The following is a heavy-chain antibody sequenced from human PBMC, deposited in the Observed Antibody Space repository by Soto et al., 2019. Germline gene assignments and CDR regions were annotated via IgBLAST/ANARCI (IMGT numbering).Heavy chain of an antibody. CDR3: AVVTVYRLDY. CDR1: SDCISSNYW. D-gene: IGHD4-17*01. J-gene: IGHJ4*02. V-gene: IGHV4-4*02. Sequence: QVQLQESGPGLVKPSGTLSLTCAVSSDCISSNYWWNWVRQPPGKGLEWIGEIYHSGRTNYNPSLKRRVTISVDKSKNPFPLEVRSLTAADTAVYYCAVVTVYRLDYWGQGTLVTVSS. CDR2: IYHSGRT.